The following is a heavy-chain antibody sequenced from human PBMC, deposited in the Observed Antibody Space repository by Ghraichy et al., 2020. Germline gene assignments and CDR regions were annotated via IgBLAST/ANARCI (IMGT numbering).Heavy chain of an antibody. D-gene: IGHD2-2*01. CDR3: ARVHDCSSTSCYVGGPFDY. V-gene: IGHV1-2*02. Sequence: ASVNVSCKASGYTFTGYYMHWVRQAPGQGLEWMGWINPNSGGTNYAQKFQGRVTMTRDTSISTAYMELSRLRSDDTAVYYCARVHDCSSTSCYVGGPFDYWGQGTLVTVSS. CDR2: INPNSGGT. CDR1: GYTFTGYY. J-gene: IGHJ4*02.